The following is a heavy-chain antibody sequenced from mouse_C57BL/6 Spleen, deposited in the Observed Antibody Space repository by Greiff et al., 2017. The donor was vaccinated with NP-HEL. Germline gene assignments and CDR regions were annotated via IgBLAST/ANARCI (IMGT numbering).Heavy chain of an antibody. CDR3: AGSKYLARY. Sequence: QVQLKESGPGLVAPSQSLSITCTVYGYSLTRYGVHWVRQPPGKGLEWLGLIWAGGSTNYNWARMSRLSISIDNSKSLVFLIMNSLQTDDTALYYCAGSKYLARYWGQGTTLTVSS. CDR1: GYSLTRYG. J-gene: IGHJ2*01. CDR2: IWAGGST. D-gene: IGHD5-1*01. V-gene: IGHV2-9*02.